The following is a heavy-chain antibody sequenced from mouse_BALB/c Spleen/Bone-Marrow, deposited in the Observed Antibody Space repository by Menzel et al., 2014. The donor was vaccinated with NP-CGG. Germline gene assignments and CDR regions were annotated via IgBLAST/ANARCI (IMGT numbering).Heavy chain of an antibody. D-gene: IGHD4-1*01. Sequence: VQLQQSGAELVKPGASVKLPCTASGFNIKDTYMHWVKQRPEQGLEWIGRIDPANGNTKYDPKFQGKATITADTSSNTTYLQLSSLTSEDTAVYYCARAGRGRYFDVWGAGTTVTVCS. CDR1: GFNIKDTY. J-gene: IGHJ1*01. V-gene: IGHV14-3*02. CDR2: IDPANGNT. CDR3: ARAGRGRYFDV.